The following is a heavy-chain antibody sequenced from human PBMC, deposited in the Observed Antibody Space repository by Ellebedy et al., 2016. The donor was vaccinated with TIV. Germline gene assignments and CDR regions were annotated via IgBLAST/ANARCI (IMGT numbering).Heavy chain of an antibody. J-gene: IGHJ5*02. D-gene: IGHD1-26*01. CDR3: ARGQGRA. Sequence: GESLKISXGVSGFLFSNHWMNWVRQAPGKGLEWVANIKPDGSDKYYVDSVKGRFTISRDNSKNSLYLQMNSLRAEDTAVYYCARGQGRAWGQGTLVTVSS. CDR1: GFLFSNHW. CDR2: IKPDGSDK. V-gene: IGHV3-7*01.